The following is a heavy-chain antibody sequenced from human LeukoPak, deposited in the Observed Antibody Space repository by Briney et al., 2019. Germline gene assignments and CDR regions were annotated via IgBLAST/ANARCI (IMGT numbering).Heavy chain of an antibody. D-gene: IGHD3-22*01. J-gene: IGHJ4*02. V-gene: IGHV3-11*01. CDR1: GFTFSGSW. Sequence: GGSLRLSCAASGFTFSGSWMSWVRQAPGKGLEWVSYISSSGSTIYYADSVKGRFTISRDNAKNSLYLQMNSLRAEDTAVYYCARDRWDYDSSGSFDYWGQGTLVTVSS. CDR2: ISSSGSTI. CDR3: ARDRWDYDSSGSFDY.